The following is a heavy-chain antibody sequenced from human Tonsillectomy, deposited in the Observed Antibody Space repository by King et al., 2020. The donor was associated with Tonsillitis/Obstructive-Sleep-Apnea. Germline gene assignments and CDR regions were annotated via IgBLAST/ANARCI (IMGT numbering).Heavy chain of an antibody. CDR2: IFYSGNT. J-gene: IGHJ3*02. CDR1: GGSISSYY. V-gene: IGHV4-59*01. CDR3: AREALDAFDI. Sequence: VQLQESGPGLVKPSETLSLTCTVSGGSISSYYWSWIRQPPGKGLQWIGYIFYSGNTKYNPSLKSRVTISVDTSKNQFSLNLSSVTAADTAVYHCAREALDAFDIWGQGTMVTVSS.